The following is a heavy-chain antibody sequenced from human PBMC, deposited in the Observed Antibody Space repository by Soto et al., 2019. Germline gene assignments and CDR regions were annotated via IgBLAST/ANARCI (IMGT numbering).Heavy chain of an antibody. V-gene: IGHV1-18*04. CDR2: ISGYNGNT. CDR3: ARDMGVNDNGDYVDY. D-gene: IGHD4-17*01. CDR1: GYPLNTYY. Sequence: ASVKVSCKPSGYPLNTYYLHWVRQAPGQGPEWMGWISGYNGNTKYAPKFQGRVTLTSDTSTSTSYIQLRSLRSADTAVYYCARDMGVNDNGDYVDYWGQGTLVTVSS. J-gene: IGHJ4*02.